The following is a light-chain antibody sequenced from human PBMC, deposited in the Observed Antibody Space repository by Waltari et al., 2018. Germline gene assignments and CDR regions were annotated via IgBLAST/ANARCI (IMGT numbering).Light chain of an antibody. V-gene: IGLV1-44*01. CDR2: SNN. CDR1: SSNIGSNT. CDR3: AAWDDSLNGVV. Sequence: QSVLTQPPSASGTPGQRVTISCSGSSSNIGSNTVNWYQQPPGTAPTLLTYSNNQRPSGVPDRFSGSKSGTSASLASSGLQSEDEADYYCAAWDDSLNGVVFGGGTKLTVL. J-gene: IGLJ2*01.